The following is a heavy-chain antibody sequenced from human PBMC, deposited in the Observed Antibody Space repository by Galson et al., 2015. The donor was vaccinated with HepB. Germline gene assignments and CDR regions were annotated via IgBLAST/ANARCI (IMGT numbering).Heavy chain of an antibody. CDR3: AREASGSYGDYEGEIDY. V-gene: IGHV7-4-1*02. D-gene: IGHD4-17*01. CDR1: GYTFTSYA. CDR2: INTNTGNP. Sequence: SVKVSCKASGYTFTSYAMNWVRQAPGQGLEWMGWINTNTGNPTYAQGFTGRFVFSLDTSVSTAYLQISSLKAEDTAVYYCAREASGSYGDYEGEIDYWGQGTLVTVSS. J-gene: IGHJ4*02.